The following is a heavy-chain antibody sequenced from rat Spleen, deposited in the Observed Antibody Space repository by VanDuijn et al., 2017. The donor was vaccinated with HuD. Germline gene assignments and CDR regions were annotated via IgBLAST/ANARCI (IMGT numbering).Heavy chain of an antibody. CDR1: GFTFSNYY. CDR3: ARHGSSYNWYFDF. CDR2: ISTGGGNT. J-gene: IGHJ1*01. Sequence: EVQLVESGGGLVQPGRSMKLSCAASGFTFSNYYMAWVRQAPTKGLEWVASISTGGGNTYYRDSVKGRFTISRDNAKSTLYLQMDSLRSEDTATYYCARHGSSYNWYFDFWGPGTMVTVSS. V-gene: IGHV5-25*01. D-gene: IGHD1-2*01.